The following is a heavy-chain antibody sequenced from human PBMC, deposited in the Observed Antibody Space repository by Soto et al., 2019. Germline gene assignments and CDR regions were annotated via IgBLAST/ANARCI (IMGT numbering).Heavy chain of an antibody. V-gene: IGHV1-2*04. D-gene: IGHD6-19*01. CDR2: INPNSGGT. Sequence: ASVKVSCKASGYTFTGYYMHWVRQAPGQGLEWMGWINPNSGGTNYAQKFQGWVTMTRDTSISTAYMELSRLRSDDTTVYYCARVPPGIAVAGELKHHDAFDIWGQGTMVTVSS. CDR3: ARVPPGIAVAGELKHHDAFDI. J-gene: IGHJ3*02. CDR1: GYTFTGYY.